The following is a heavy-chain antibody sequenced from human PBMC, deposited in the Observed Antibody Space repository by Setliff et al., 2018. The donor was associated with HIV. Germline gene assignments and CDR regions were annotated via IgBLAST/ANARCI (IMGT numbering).Heavy chain of an antibody. J-gene: IGHJ4*02. CDR1: GFSLSTPGVG. V-gene: IGHV2-5*01. Sequence: GSGPTLVNPTQTLTLTCTFSGFSLSTPGVGVGWIRQPPGKALEWLTLIYWNDDQRFNPSLKSRLTITKDTSKNQVVLRMTNMDPADTATFYCTHAPLCGSGDCYFDHFDFWGQGTLVTVSS. D-gene: IGHD2-21*02. CDR2: IYWNDDQ. CDR3: THAPLCGSGDCYFDHFDF.